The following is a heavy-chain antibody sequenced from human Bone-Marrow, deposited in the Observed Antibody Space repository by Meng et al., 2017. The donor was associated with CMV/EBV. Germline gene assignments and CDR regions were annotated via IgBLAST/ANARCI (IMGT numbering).Heavy chain of an antibody. Sequence: GESLKISCAASGFTFSTYWMGWVRQAPGKGLEWVAAITGSGSNTYYGDSGKGRFTISRDDSKTTLYLQLSSLGAEDTAIYYCARAPFGAAFGPLNSWGQGTLVTVSS. CDR3: ARAPFGAAFGPLNS. CDR1: GFTFSTYW. V-gene: IGHV3-23*01. D-gene: IGHD3-10*01. CDR2: ITGSGSNT. J-gene: IGHJ4*02.